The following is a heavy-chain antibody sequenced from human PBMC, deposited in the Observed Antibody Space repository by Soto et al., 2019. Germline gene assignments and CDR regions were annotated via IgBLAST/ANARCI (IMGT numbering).Heavy chain of an antibody. V-gene: IGHV3-74*01. CDR1: GFPFSHYW. J-gene: IGHJ5*02. CDR2: INPAGTIT. Sequence: MQMVESGGGSVQPGGSLRLSCAASGFPFSHYWMHWVRQTPGKGLVWVSRINPAGTITNYADSVEGRFTISRDNADSALFLHMNGLGAEDTAISYCTSDTFGLVDTWGQGTLVTVSS. CDR3: TSDTFGLVDT. D-gene: IGHD3-16*01.